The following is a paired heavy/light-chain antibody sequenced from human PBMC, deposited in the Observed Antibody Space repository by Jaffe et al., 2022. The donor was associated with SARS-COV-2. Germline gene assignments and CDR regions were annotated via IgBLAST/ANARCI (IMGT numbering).Heavy chain of an antibody. CDR1: GGSISSYY. CDR3: ARERIAAAGPGYKALDY. V-gene: IGHV4-59*01. J-gene: IGHJ4*02. CDR2: IYYSGST. Sequence: QVQLQESGPGLVKPSETLSLTCTVSGGSISSYYWSWIRQPPGKGLEWIGYIYYSGSTNYNPSLKSRVTISVDTSKNQFSLKLSSVTAADTAVYYCARERIAAAGPGYKALDYWGQGTLVTVSS. D-gene: IGHD6-13*01.
Light chain of an antibody. J-gene: IGKJ5*01. CDR2: DAS. Sequence: DIQMTQSPSSLSASVGDRVTITCQASQDISNYLNWYQQKPGKAPKLLIYDASNLETGVPSRFSGSGSGTDFTFTISSLQPEDIATYYCQQYDNLITFGQGTRLEIK. CDR3: QQYDNLIT. V-gene: IGKV1-33*01. CDR1: QDISNY.